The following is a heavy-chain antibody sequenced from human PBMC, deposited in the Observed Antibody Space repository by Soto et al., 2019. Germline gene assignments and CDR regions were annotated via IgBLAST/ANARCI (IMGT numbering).Heavy chain of an antibody. D-gene: IGHD1-26*01. CDR1: GFTFNFYA. V-gene: IGHV3-23*01. J-gene: IGHJ6*02. Sequence: PGGSLRLSCAASGFTFNFYAMSWVRQAPGKGLEWVSIISGSGGSMYYADSVKGRFTISRDNSKNTVYLQMNTLRAEDTAVYYCAKDWGRGGATADYYYALDVWGQGTTVTVSS. CDR2: ISGSGGSM. CDR3: AKDWGRGGATADYYYALDV.